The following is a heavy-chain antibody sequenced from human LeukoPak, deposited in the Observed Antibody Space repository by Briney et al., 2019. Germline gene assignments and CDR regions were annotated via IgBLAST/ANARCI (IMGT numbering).Heavy chain of an antibody. CDR1: GYTFTSYG. CDR3: ARDLLWDIVVVPAAILDY. V-gene: IGHV1-18*01. Sequence: ASVKVSCKASGYTFTSYGISWVRQAPGQGLEWMGWISAYNGNTNYAQKLQGRVTMTTDTSTSTAYMELRSLRSDDTAVYYCARDLLWDIVVVPAAILDYRGQGTLVTISS. J-gene: IGHJ4*02. CDR2: ISAYNGNT. D-gene: IGHD2-2*01.